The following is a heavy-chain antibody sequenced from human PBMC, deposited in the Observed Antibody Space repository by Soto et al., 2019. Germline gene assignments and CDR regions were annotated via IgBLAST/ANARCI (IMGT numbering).Heavy chain of an antibody. CDR3: AKDRPYYGAYVDAFYI. CDR1: GFTFSSYA. V-gene: IGHV3-23*01. J-gene: IGHJ3*02. CDR2: ISGSGGST. D-gene: IGHD4-17*01. Sequence: GGPLRLSCAASGFTFSSYAMSWVRQAPGKGLEWVSAISGSGGSTYYADSVKGRFTISRDNSKNTLYLQMNSLRAEDTAVYYCAKDRPYYGAYVDAFYIWGQGTMVTVSS.